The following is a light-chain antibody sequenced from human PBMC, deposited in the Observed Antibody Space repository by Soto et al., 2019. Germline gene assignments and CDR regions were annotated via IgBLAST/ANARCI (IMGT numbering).Light chain of an antibody. CDR2: DAS. J-gene: IGKJ5*01. Sequence: IQLTQSPSSLSASVGDRVTISCRASQDIGNYLAWYQQKPGEAPKLLIYDASTLQSGVPLRFGGSGSGTDFTLTISSLQPVDFATYYCQQLNKYPFTFGQGTRLEIK. V-gene: IGKV1-9*01. CDR1: QDIGNY. CDR3: QQLNKYPFT.